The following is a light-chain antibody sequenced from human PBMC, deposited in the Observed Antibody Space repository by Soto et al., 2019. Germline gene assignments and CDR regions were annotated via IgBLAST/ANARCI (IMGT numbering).Light chain of an antibody. V-gene: IGLV2-14*01. J-gene: IGLJ1*01. CDR2: EVS. Sequence: QLVLTQPASVSGSPGQSITISCTGATSDVGGYNYVSWYQQHPGKAPKLMIYEVSHRPSGVSNRFSGSKSANTASLTISGLQAEDEADYYCSSYTSSTTSYVFGTGTKLTVL. CDR1: TSDVGGYNY. CDR3: SSYTSSTTSYV.